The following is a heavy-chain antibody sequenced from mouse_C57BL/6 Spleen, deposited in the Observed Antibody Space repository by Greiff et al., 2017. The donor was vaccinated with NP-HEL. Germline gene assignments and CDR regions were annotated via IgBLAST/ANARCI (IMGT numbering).Heavy chain of an antibody. CDR3: ARPYYGSSYRYFDV. D-gene: IGHD1-1*01. Sequence: VKLVESGVELVKPGASVKLSCKASGYTFTSYWMHWVKQRPGQGLEWIGMIHPNSGSTNYNEKFKSKATLTVDKSSSTAYMQLSSLTSEDSAVYYCARPYYGSSYRYFDVWGTGTTVTVSS. V-gene: IGHV1-64*01. J-gene: IGHJ1*03. CDR1: GYTFTSYW. CDR2: IHPNSGST.